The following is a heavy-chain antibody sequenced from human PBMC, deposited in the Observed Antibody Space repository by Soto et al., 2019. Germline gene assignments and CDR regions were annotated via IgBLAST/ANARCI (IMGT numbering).Heavy chain of an antibody. CDR2: ISGSGGST. CDR3: AKDTWGYSSSWGRFDY. D-gene: IGHD6-13*01. V-gene: IGHV3-23*01. J-gene: IGHJ4*02. Sequence: EVQLLESGGGLVQPGGSLRLSCAASGFTFSSYAMSWVRQAPGKGLEWVSAISGSGGSTYYADSVKGRFTSSRDNSKNTLYLQMNSLRAEDTAVYYCAKDTWGYSSSWGRFDYWGQGTLVTVSS. CDR1: GFTFSSYA.